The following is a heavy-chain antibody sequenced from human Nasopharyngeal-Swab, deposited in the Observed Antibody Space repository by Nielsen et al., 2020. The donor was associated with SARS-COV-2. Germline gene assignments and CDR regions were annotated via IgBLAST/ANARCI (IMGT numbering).Heavy chain of an antibody. Sequence: GESLKISCAASGFTFSSYSMNWVRQAPGTGLEWVSSISSSSSYIYYADSVKGRFTISRENAKNSLYLQMNSLRAEDTAVYYCASERSSRLGEGTFDYWGQGTLVTVSS. CDR2: ISSSSSYI. J-gene: IGHJ4*02. CDR1: GFTFSSYS. D-gene: IGHD3-16*01. CDR3: ASERSSRLGEGTFDY. V-gene: IGHV3-21*01.